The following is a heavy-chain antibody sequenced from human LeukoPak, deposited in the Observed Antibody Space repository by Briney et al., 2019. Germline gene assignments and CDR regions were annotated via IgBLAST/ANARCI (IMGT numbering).Heavy chain of an antibody. J-gene: IGHJ4*02. Sequence: GGSLRLSCAASGFTFINAWMAWVRQAPGKGLEWVSGISGSGGSTYYAESVKGRFTISRDNSKNTLYLQMNSLRAEDTAVYYCAKDIVVVVAAPTFDYWGQGTLVTVSS. CDR3: AKDIVVVVAAPTFDY. D-gene: IGHD2-15*01. V-gene: IGHV3-23*01. CDR1: GFTFINAW. CDR2: ISGSGGST.